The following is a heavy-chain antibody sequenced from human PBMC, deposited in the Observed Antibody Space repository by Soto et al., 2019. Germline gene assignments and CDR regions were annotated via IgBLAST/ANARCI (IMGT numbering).Heavy chain of an antibody. CDR1: GGTFSSYA. Sequence: QVQLVQSGAEVKKPGSSVKVSCKASGGTFSSYAISWVRQAPGQGLEWMGGIIPIFGTANYAQKFQGRVTRTADESTSTGYIELSSLRSEDTAVSYCARDQNSCYDILTGDCQYYYYGMDVWGQGTTVTVAS. J-gene: IGHJ6*02. CDR2: IIPIFGTA. D-gene: IGHD3-9*01. CDR3: ARDQNSCYDILTGDCQYYYYGMDV. V-gene: IGHV1-69*01.